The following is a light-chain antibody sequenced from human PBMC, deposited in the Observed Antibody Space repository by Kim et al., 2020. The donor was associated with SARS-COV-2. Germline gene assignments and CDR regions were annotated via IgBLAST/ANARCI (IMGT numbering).Light chain of an antibody. CDR2: AAS. J-gene: IGKJ4*01. V-gene: IGKV1-27*01. Sequence: IQMTQSPSSLSASVGDRVTITCRASQGINNYVAWYQQKPGKVPKLLMYAASISQSGVPSRFSGSASGTEFTLTISNLQPEDVADYFCQNYDSVPLTFGGGTKVDIK. CDR3: QNYDSVPLT. CDR1: QGINNY.